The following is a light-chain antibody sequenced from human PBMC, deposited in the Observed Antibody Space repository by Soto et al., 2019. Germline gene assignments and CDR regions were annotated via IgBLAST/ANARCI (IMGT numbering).Light chain of an antibody. Sequence: DIVLTQSPAILSLSPGESATLSCRASQNVEGYLAWYQQIPGQAHRLLIYDASNRTTGFPARFIGSGSGTDFTLTITSLEPEDFAVYYCQQRKSWPPLTFGQGTRLEIK. CDR1: QNVEGY. J-gene: IGKJ5*01. CDR2: DAS. CDR3: QQRKSWPPLT. V-gene: IGKV3-11*01.